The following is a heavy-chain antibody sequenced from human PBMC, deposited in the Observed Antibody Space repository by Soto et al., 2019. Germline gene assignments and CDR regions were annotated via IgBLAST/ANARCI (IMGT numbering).Heavy chain of an antibody. Sequence: SVKVSCKASGYTFSSHATHWVRQAPGQRLEWMGGIIPIFGTANYAQKFQGRVTITADESTSTVYMELSSLRSEDTAVYYCARGGEQWLVQDWFDPWGQGTLVTVSS. V-gene: IGHV1-69*13. D-gene: IGHD6-19*01. CDR2: IIPIFGTA. CDR3: ARGGEQWLVQDWFDP. J-gene: IGHJ5*02. CDR1: GYTFSSHA.